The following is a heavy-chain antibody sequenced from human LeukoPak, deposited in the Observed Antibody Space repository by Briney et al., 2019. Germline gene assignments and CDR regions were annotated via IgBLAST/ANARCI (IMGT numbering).Heavy chain of an antibody. Sequence: SETLSLTCTVSGGSISSGGYYWSWIRQHPGKGLEWIGYIYHSGSTYYNPSLRSRVIISLDTSQNQFPLKLRSVTAADTAVYYCARDRDGYTSLDYWGQGTLVTVSS. CDR1: GGSISSGGYY. J-gene: IGHJ4*02. CDR2: IYHSGST. V-gene: IGHV4-31*03. CDR3: ARDRDGYTSLDY. D-gene: IGHD5-24*01.